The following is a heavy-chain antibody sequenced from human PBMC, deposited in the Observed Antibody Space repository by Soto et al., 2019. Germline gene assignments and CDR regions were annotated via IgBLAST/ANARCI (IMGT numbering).Heavy chain of an antibody. CDR1: GFTFNNYG. J-gene: IGHJ6*02. CDR2: TSAYNGNT. D-gene: IGHD3-10*01. V-gene: IGHV1-18*01. CDR3: ARGYYYGSGRPTPGGMDV. Sequence: ASVKVSCKASGFTFNNYGISWVRQAPGQGLEWMGWTSAYNGNTNYAQKLQGRVTMTTDTSTSTAYMELRSLRSDDTAVYYCARGYYYGSGRPTPGGMDVWGQGTTVTVSS.